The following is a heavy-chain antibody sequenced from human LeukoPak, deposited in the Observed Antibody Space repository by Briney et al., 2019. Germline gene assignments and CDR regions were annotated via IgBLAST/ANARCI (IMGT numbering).Heavy chain of an antibody. Sequence: SETLSLTCAVYGGSFSGYYWSWIRQPPGKGLEWIGEINHSGSTNYNPSLKSRVTISVDTSKNQFSLKLSSVTAADTAVYYCARGLGDSSRSFDYWGQGTLVTVSS. D-gene: IGHD6-13*01. CDR1: GGSFSGYY. J-gene: IGHJ4*02. CDR2: INHSGST. V-gene: IGHV4-34*01. CDR3: ARGLGDSSRSFDY.